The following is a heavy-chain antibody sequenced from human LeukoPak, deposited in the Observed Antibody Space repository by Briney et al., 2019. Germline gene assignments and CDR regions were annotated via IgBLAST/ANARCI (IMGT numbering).Heavy chain of an antibody. J-gene: IGHJ4*02. Sequence: GGSLRLSCAASGFTFSNAWMSWVRQAPGKGLEWASGIIPSGHTTYYADSVRGRFTISRDNSRNTVYLQMNSLRAEDTAVYYCAKDDRWLQFCCWGQGTLVTVSA. D-gene: IGHD5-24*01. CDR2: IIPSGHTT. V-gene: IGHV3-23*01. CDR3: AKDDRWLQFCC. CDR1: GFTFSNAW.